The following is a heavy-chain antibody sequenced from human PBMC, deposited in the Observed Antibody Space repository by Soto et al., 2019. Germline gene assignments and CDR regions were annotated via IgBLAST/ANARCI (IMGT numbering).Heavy chain of an antibody. Sequence: QVQLVESGGGVVQPGRSLRLSCAASGFTFSSYAMHWVRQAPGKGLEWVAVISYDGSNKYYAESVKGRFTISRDNTKNTLYLQMNSLRAEDTAVYYCARDHGAVAGTVVNWGQGTLVTVSS. CDR1: GFTFSSYA. D-gene: IGHD6-19*01. V-gene: IGHV3-30-3*01. J-gene: IGHJ4*02. CDR2: ISYDGSNK. CDR3: ARDHGAVAGTVVN.